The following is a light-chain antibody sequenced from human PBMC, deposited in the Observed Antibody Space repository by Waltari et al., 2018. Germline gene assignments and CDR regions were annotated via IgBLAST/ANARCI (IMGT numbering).Light chain of an antibody. CDR2: GNS. CDR1: SSNIGAGYD. J-gene: IGLJ3*02. CDR3: QPYDSSLSGRV. V-gene: IGLV1-40*01. Sequence: QSVLTQPPSVSGAPGQRVTISCTGSSSNIGAGYDVHWYQQLPGTAPKLLIYGNSNRPSVRPDRRSASKSGTSASPAITGLPAADEADYYCQPYDSSLSGRVFGGGTTLTVL.